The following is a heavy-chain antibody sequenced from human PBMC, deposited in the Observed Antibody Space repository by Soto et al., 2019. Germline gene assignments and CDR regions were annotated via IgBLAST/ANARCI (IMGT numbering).Heavy chain of an antibody. V-gene: IGHV3-33*01. D-gene: IGHD6-13*01. CDR2: IWSDGSKK. CDR3: ARDPGSSYFDY. J-gene: IGHJ4*02. CDR1: GFTFSSYG. Sequence: QVQLVESGGGVVQPGSSLRLSCAASGFTFSSYGMHWVRQAPGKGLEWVAVIWSDGSKKYYADSVKGRFTISRENSKNTLYLQMNSLRAEDTAVYYCARDPGSSYFDYWGQGTLVTVSS.